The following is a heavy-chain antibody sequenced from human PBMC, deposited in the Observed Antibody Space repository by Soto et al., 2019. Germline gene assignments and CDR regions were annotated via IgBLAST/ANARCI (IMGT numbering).Heavy chain of an antibody. J-gene: IGHJ4*02. CDR2: IIPIFGTA. Sequence: QVQLVQSGDEVKKPGSSVKVSCKASGGTFSSYSINWVRQAPGQGLEWMGEIIPIFGTANYAQKFQGRVTITADEYTSTAYMDLSSLRSEDTAVYYCARAGGRHSGGIDYWGQGTLVTVSS. D-gene: IGHD1-26*01. CDR3: ARAGGRHSGGIDY. CDR1: GGTFSSYS. V-gene: IGHV1-69*01.